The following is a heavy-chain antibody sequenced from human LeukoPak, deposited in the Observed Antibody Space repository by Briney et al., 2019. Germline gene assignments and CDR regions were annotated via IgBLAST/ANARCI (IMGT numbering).Heavy chain of an antibody. CDR2: IYYSGST. CDR3: ARHEWGYYDRSPLDY. CDR1: GGSISSYY. V-gene: IGHV4-59*08. J-gene: IGHJ4*02. Sequence: PSETLSLTCTVSGGSISSYYWSWIRQPPGKGLEWIGYIYYSGSTNYNPSLKSRVTISVDTSKNQFSLKLSSVTAADTAVYYCARHEWGYYDRSPLDYWGQGTLVTVSS. D-gene: IGHD3-22*01.